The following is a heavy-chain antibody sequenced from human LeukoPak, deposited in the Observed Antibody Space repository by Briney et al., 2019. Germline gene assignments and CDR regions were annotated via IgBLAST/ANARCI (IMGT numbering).Heavy chain of an antibody. V-gene: IGHV3-21*01. D-gene: IGHD5-12*01. Sequence: GGSLRLSCAASGFTFSSYSMNWVRQAPWKGLEWVSSISSSSSYIYYADSVKGRFTISRDNAKNSLYLQMNSLRAEDTAVYYCARGRGATIPFDLWGRGTLVTVSS. CDR2: ISSSSSYI. J-gene: IGHJ2*01. CDR1: GFTFSSYS. CDR3: ARGRGATIPFDL.